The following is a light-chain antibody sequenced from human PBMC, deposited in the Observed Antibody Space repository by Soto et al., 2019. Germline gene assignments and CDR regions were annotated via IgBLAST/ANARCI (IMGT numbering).Light chain of an antibody. Sequence: AIRMTQSPSSFSASTGDRVTITCRASQGISSYLAWYQQKPGKAPKILIYAASTLQSGVPSRFSGSGSGTDFTLTISCLQAEDFATYYCQQYYSYPCTFGQGTKVDIK. CDR2: AAS. CDR1: QGISSY. V-gene: IGKV1-8*01. J-gene: IGKJ1*01. CDR3: QQYYSYPCT.